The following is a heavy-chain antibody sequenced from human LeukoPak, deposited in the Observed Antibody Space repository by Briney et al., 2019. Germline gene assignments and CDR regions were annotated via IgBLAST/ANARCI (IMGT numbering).Heavy chain of an antibody. J-gene: IGHJ6*02. D-gene: IGHD4-11*01. V-gene: IGHV3-66*01. Sequence: AGGSLRLSCAASGFTVSSNYMSWVRQAPGKGLEWVSVIYSGGSTYYADSVKGRFTISRDNSKNTLYLQMNSLRAEDTAVYYCARDRSFYSNYGDSYGIDVWGQGTTVTVSS. CDR3: ARDRSFYSNYGDSYGIDV. CDR2: IYSGGST. CDR1: GFTVSSNY.